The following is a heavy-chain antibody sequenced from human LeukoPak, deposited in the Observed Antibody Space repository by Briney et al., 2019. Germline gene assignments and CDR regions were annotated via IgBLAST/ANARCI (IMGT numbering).Heavy chain of an antibody. Sequence: PGGSLRLSCAASGFTFSSYAMSWVRQAPGKGLEWVSAISGSGGSTYYADSVKGRFTISRDNSKNTLYLQMNSLRAEDTAVYYCAKDYPHNWNYVGAFDIWGQGTMVTVSS. V-gene: IGHV3-23*01. CDR3: AKDYPHNWNYVGAFDI. CDR1: GFTFSSYA. J-gene: IGHJ3*02. D-gene: IGHD1-7*01. CDR2: ISGSGGST.